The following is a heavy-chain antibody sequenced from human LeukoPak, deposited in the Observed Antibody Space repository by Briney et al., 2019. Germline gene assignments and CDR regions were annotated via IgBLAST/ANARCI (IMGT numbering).Heavy chain of an antibody. V-gene: IGHV3-30*04. D-gene: IGHD6-13*01. CDR3: ARDADSSSWYRGYFDY. Sequence: SGGSLTLSCAASGFTLSSYAMHWVRQAPGKGLEWVAVISYDGSNKYYADSVKGRFTISRDNSKNTLYLQMNSLRSEDTAVYYCARDADSSSWYRGYFDYWGQGTLVTVSS. J-gene: IGHJ4*02. CDR2: ISYDGSNK. CDR1: GFTLSSYA.